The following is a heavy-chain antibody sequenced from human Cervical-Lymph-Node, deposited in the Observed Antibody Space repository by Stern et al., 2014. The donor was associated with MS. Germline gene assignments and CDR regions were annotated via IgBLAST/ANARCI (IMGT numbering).Heavy chain of an antibody. D-gene: IGHD6-13*01. CDR2: IYHAGTT. CDR3: VRALGSSSFRYWFDP. CDR1: GDSISSSNW. V-gene: IGHV4-4*02. Sequence: QVQLQESGPGLVKPSGTLSLTCAVSGDSISSSNWWSWVRQSPGKGLEWVGDIYHAGTTNYNSANKGLLPIPADTPKTQFPQKFTFVTAADTAVYYCVRALGSSSFRYWFDPWGQGTLVIVSS. J-gene: IGHJ5*02.